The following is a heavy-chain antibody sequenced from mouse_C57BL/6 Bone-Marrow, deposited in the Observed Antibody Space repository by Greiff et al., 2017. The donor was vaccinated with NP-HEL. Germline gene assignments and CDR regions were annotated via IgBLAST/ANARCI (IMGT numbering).Heavy chain of an antibody. CDR3: ARDYSNPYYAMDD. D-gene: IGHD2-5*01. V-gene: IGHV1-7*01. J-gene: IGHJ4*01. CDR2: INPSSGYT. CDR1: GYTFTSYW. Sequence: QVHVKQSGAELAKPGASVKLSCKASGYTFTSYWMHWVKQRPGQGLEWIGYINPSSGYTKYNQKFKDKATLTADKSSSTAYMQLSSLTYEDSAVYYCARDYSNPYYAMDDWGQGTSVTVSS.